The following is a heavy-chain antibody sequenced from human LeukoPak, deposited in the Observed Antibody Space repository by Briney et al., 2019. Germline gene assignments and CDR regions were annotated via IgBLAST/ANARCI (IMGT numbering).Heavy chain of an antibody. V-gene: IGHV1-18*01. CDR1: GYTFTSYG. CDR3: ARESERELLPEYFQH. J-gene: IGHJ1*01. D-gene: IGHD1-26*01. CDR2: ISAYNGNT. Sequence: ASVKVSCKASGYTFTSYGISWVRQAPGQGLEWMGWISAYNGNTNYAQKLQGRVTMTTDTSTSTAYMGLRSLRSDDTAVYYCARESERELLPEYFQHWGQGTLVTVSS.